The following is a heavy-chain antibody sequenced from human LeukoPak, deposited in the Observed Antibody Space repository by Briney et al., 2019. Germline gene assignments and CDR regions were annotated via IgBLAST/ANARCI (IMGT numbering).Heavy chain of an antibody. Sequence: PSETLSLTCTVSGGSISSSSYYWGWIRQPPGKGLEWIGSIYYSGSTYYNPSLKSRVTISVDTSKNQFSLKLSSVTAADTAVYYCARSLAGEPLDYWGQGTLVTVSS. CDR2: IYYSGST. CDR3: ARSLAGEPLDY. J-gene: IGHJ4*02. D-gene: IGHD3-10*01. CDR1: GGSISSSSYY. V-gene: IGHV4-39*07.